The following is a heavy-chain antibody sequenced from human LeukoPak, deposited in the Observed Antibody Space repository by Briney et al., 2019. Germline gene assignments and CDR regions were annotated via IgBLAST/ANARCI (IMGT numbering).Heavy chain of an antibody. Sequence: ASVKVSCKASGYTFTSYDINWVRQATGQGLEWMGWMNPNSGNTGYAQKFQGRVTMTRNTSISTAYMELSSLRAEDTAVFYCASSPQFDSWSGLFDYWGPGALVTVSS. CDR2: MNPNSGNT. D-gene: IGHD3-3*01. V-gene: IGHV1-8*01. CDR3: ASSPQFDSWSGLFDY. J-gene: IGHJ4*02. CDR1: GYTFTSYD.